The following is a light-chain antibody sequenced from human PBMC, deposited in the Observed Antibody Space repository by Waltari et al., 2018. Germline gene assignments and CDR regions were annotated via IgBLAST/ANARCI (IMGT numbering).Light chain of an antibody. CDR1: QSVSNKY. Sequence: EIVLTQSPGTLSLSPGERGTLSCRASQSVSNKYLAWYKQKPGQAPRLLIYGASHRATGIPDRFSGSGSGTDFTLTISRLEPGDFAGYSCHQYGSSPGTFGQGTKVEIK. CDR2: GAS. J-gene: IGKJ1*01. CDR3: HQYGSSPGT. V-gene: IGKV3-20*01.